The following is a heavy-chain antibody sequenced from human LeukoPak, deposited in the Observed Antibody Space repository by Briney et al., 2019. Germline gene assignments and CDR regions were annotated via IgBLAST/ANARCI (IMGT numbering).Heavy chain of an antibody. Sequence: SGGSLRLSCAASGFTFSNYAMSWVRQAPGKGLEWVSTISNSGAGTYYADSVKGRFTISRDDSKNTLSLQMNNLRLEDTAIYYCVKDAWPRNGIYDPFDIWGPGTTVTVSS. V-gene: IGHV3-23*01. CDR3: VKDAWPRNGIYDPFDI. CDR1: GFTFSNYA. J-gene: IGHJ3*02. CDR2: ISNSGAGT. D-gene: IGHD2-8*01.